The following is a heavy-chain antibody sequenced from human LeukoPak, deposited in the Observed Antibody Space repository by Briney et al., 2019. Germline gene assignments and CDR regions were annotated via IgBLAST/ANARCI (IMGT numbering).Heavy chain of an antibody. D-gene: IGHD3-10*01. Sequence: GGSLRLSCAASGFIFSSYDMHWVRQAPGKGLEWVAFIRYDGSDKDYADSVKGRFTISRDNAKNSLSLQMNSLRAEDTAVYYCARGEYNYGSVFDYWGQGTLVTVSS. CDR1: GFIFSSYD. CDR3: ARGEYNYGSVFDY. V-gene: IGHV3-30*02. J-gene: IGHJ4*02. CDR2: IRYDGSDK.